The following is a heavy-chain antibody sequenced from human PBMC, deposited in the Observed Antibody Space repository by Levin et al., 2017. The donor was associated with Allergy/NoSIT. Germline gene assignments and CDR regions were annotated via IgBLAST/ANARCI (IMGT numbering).Heavy chain of an antibody. J-gene: IGHJ3*02. D-gene: IGHD2-15*01. V-gene: IGHV3-13*01. Sequence: PGGSLRLSCAASGFTFSSYDMHWVRQATGKGLEWVSAIGTAGDTYYPGSVKGRVTISRENAKNSLYLQMNSLRAGDTAVYYCARARSSYCSGGSCYSKGDAFDIWGQGTMVTVSS. CDR2: IGTAGDT. CDR1: GFTFSSYD. CDR3: ARARSSYCSGGSCYSKGDAFDI.